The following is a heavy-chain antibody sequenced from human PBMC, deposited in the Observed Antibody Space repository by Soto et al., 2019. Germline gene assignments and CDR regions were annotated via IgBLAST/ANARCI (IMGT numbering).Heavy chain of an antibody. CDR3: ARVPDR. Sequence: PSETLSLTCAVSGGSISSGGYSWSWLRQPPGEGLEWIGYIYHSGSTYYNPSLKSRVTISVDRSKNQFSLKLSSVSAADTAVYYCARVPDRWGQGTLVTVSS. CDR2: IYHSGST. V-gene: IGHV4-30-2*01. J-gene: IGHJ5*02. D-gene: IGHD2-2*01. CDR1: GGSISSGGYS.